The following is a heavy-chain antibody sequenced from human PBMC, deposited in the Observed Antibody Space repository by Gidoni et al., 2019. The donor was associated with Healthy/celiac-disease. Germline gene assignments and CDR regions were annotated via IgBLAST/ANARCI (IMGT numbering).Heavy chain of an antibody. CDR3: AIDKKLVEVPAHCTNGACDGGYYYYYGMDV. CDR1: GYTFTSYD. CDR2: INAGNGNT. D-gene: IGHD2-8*01. Sequence: QVQLVQSGAEVKKPGASVKVSCKASGYTFTSYDMHRVRQAPGQRRGWMGWINAGNGNTKYSQTSQGRVTITRDTSASTAYMELRSLRSADTAVYYCAIDKKLVEVPAHCTNGACDGGYYYYYGMDVWGQGTTVTVSS. V-gene: IGHV1-3*01. J-gene: IGHJ6*02.